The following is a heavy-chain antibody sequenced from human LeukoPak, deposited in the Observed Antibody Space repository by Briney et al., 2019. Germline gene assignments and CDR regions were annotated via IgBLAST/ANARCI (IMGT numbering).Heavy chain of an antibody. Sequence: GGSLRLSCAASGFTVSSNYMSWVRQAPGKGLEWVSVIYSGGSTYYADSVKDRFTFSRDNSKNTLYLQMNSLRAEDTAVYYCARRYYDFWSGPYGMDVWGQGTTVTVSS. J-gene: IGHJ6*02. V-gene: IGHV3-53*01. CDR3: ARRYYDFWSGPYGMDV. CDR1: GFTVSSNY. CDR2: IYSGGST. D-gene: IGHD3-3*01.